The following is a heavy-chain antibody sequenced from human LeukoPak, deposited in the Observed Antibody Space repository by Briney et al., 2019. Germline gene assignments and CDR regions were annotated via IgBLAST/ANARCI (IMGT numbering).Heavy chain of an antibody. V-gene: IGHV3-11*01. CDR1: GFTFSDYY. D-gene: IGHD6-19*01. J-gene: IGHJ3*02. CDR3: ATFIAVAGKRAFDI. CDR2: ISSSGSTI. Sequence: PGGSLRLSCAASGFTFSDYYMSWIRQAPGKGLEWVSYISSSGSTIYYADSVKGRFTISRDNAKNSLYLQMNSLRAEDAAVYYCATFIAVAGKRAFDIWGQGTMVTVSS.